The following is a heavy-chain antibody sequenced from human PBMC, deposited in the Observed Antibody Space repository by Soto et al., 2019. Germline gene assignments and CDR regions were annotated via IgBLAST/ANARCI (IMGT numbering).Heavy chain of an antibody. CDR2: MNPNSGNT. D-gene: IGHD6-6*01. CDR3: ACTGAAARPLGYGY. CDR1: GYTFTSYD. J-gene: IGHJ4*02. Sequence: QVQLVQSGAEVKKPGASVKVSCKASGYTFTSYDINWVRQATGQGLEWMGWMNPNSGNTGHAKKFKGRVTMTRNTSISTAYMELSSLRSEDTAVYYCACTGAAARPLGYGYWGQGTLVTVSS. V-gene: IGHV1-8*01.